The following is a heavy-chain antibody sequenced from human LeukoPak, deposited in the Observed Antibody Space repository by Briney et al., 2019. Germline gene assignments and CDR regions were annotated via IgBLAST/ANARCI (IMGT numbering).Heavy chain of an antibody. Sequence: SETLSLTCIASGGSTRGYYWSWIRQPPGKGLEWIGYIYYSGSTKYNPSLTSRVTISGDTSERQFSLKLSSVTAADTAAYYCARHMTVTYDAFDIWGQGTMVTVSS. CDR2: IYYSGST. CDR1: GGSTRGYY. V-gene: IGHV4-59*08. D-gene: IGHD3-22*01. J-gene: IGHJ3*02. CDR3: ARHMTVTYDAFDI.